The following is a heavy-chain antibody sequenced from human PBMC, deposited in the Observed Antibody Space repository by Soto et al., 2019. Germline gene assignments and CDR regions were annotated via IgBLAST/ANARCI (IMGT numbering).Heavy chain of an antibody. D-gene: IGHD3-3*01. J-gene: IGHJ6*03. CDR3: AFLVLPGYLSPHEYYLAV. Sequence: GGSLRLSCAASGFTFSSYAMSWGRQAPGKGLEWVSAISGSGGSTYYADSVKGRFTISRDNSKNTLYLQMNSLRAEDTAVYYCAFLVLPGYLSPHEYYLAVSGKGTTVTVSS. CDR2: ISGSGGST. V-gene: IGHV3-23*01. CDR1: GFTFSSYA.